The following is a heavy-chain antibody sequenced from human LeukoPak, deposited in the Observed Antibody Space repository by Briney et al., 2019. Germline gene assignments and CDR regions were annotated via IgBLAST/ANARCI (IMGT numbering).Heavy chain of an antibody. CDR3: ARDGDGDLISSYFDY. J-gene: IGHJ4*02. CDR2: IKQDGSEK. CDR1: GFTFSSYW. D-gene: IGHD4-17*01. V-gene: IGHV3-7*01. Sequence: GGSLRLSCAASGFTFSSYWMSWVRQAPGKGLEWVANIKQDGSEKYYVDSVKGRFTISRDNAKNSLYLQMNSLRAEDTAVYYCARDGDGDLISSYFDYWGQGTLVTVSS.